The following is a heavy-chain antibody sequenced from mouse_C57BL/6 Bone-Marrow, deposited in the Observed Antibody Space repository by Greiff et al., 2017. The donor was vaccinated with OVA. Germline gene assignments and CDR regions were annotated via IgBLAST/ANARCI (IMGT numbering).Heavy chain of an antibody. V-gene: IGHV1-64*01. Sequence: QVQLQQPGAELVKPGASVKLSCKASGYTFTSYWMHWVKQRPGQGLEWIGMIHPNSGSTNYNEKFKSKATLTVDKSSSTAYMQLSSLPSEDSAVYYCALIPYYAMDYWGQGTSVTVSS. CDR1: GYTFTSYW. CDR2: IHPNSGST. J-gene: IGHJ4*01. CDR3: ALIPYYAMDY.